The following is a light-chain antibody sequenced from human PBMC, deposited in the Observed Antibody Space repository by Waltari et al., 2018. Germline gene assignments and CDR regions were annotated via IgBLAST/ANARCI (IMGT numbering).Light chain of an antibody. CDR3: MQALQTPRT. V-gene: IGKV2-28*01. CDR2: LGS. CDR1: QSLLDSNGNDY. J-gene: IGKJ2*01. Sequence: IVMTQSPLSLPVTPGEPASISCRFSQSLLDSNGNDYLDWYLQKPGQFPQLLIYLGSERASGVPDRFNGSGSGSNFTLTISRVEAADVGVYYCMQALQTPRTFGQGTKLEIK.